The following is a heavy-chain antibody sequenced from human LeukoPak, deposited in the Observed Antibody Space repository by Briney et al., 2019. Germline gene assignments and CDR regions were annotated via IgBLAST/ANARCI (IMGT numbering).Heavy chain of an antibody. D-gene: IGHD3-10*01. J-gene: IGHJ3*01. CDR3: ARRYASGFDV. CDR1: GGSFSGYY. Sequence: SETLSLTCAVYGGSFSGYYWGWIRQPPGKGLEWIGSIYYTGSTYYNPSLKSRVTISADTSKNQFSLKLTSVSAADTAVYYCARRYASGFDVWGQGTMVTVSS. CDR2: IYYTGST. V-gene: IGHV4-34*01.